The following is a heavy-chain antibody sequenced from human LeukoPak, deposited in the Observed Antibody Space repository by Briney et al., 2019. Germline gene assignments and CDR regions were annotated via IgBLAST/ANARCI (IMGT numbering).Heavy chain of an antibody. D-gene: IGHD6-19*01. Sequence: PGRSLRLSCAASGFTFSSYGIHWVRQAPGKGLDWVAVISFDGSNQYYADSVKGRFTTSRDNSKNTVYLHMNSLRVEDTAVYYCARDPRGIAVAGTGDYWGQGTLVTVSS. CDR1: GFTFSSYG. CDR2: ISFDGSNQ. V-gene: IGHV3-30*03. CDR3: ARDPRGIAVAGTGDY. J-gene: IGHJ4*02.